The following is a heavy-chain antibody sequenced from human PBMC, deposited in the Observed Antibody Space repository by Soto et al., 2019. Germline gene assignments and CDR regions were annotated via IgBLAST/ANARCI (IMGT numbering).Heavy chain of an antibody. D-gene: IGHD2-15*01. CDR1: GFTFSSYG. Sequence: GGSLRLSCAASGFTFSSYGMHWVRQAPGKGLEWVAVISYDGSNKYYADSVKGRFTISRDNSKNTLYLQMNSLRAEDTAVYYCAKDRPAFVHSVVSYGMDVWGQGTTVTVSS. V-gene: IGHV3-30*18. CDR2: ISYDGSNK. CDR3: AKDRPAFVHSVVSYGMDV. J-gene: IGHJ6*02.